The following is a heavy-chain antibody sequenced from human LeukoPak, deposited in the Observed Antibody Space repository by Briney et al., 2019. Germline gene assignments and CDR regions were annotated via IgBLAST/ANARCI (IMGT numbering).Heavy chain of an antibody. CDR1: GYTFTSDD. CDR3: ARWSSSPPYYYYYYMDV. Sequence: GASVKVSCKASGYTFTSDDINWVRQATGQGLEWMGWMNPNSGNTVYAQKFQGRVTMTRNTSISTAYMELRSLKSEDTAVYYCARWSSSPPYYYYYYMDVWGKGTTVTISS. D-gene: IGHD6-13*01. CDR2: MNPNSGNT. J-gene: IGHJ6*03. V-gene: IGHV1-8*01.